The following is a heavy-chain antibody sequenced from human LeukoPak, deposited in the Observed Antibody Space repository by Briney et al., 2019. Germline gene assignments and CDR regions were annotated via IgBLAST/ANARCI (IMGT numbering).Heavy chain of an antibody. CDR3: ARTLRYSYGTEGWFDP. CDR1: GFTFSDYY. J-gene: IGHJ5*02. D-gene: IGHD5-18*01. CDR2: ISSSSSYT. V-gene: IGHV3-11*06. Sequence: GGSLRLSCAAPGFTFSDYYMSWIRQAPGKGLEWVSYISSSSSYTNYVGSVKGRFTISRDNAKNSLYLQMNSLRAEDTAVYYCARTLRYSYGTEGWFDPWGQGTLVTVSS.